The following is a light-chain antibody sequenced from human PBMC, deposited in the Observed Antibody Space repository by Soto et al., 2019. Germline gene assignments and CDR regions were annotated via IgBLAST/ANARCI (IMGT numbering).Light chain of an antibody. J-gene: IGLJ1*01. CDR3: SSYTGSGTLV. CDR1: SSDGGRYNF. Sequence: QSVLTQPASVSGPPGQSITISCTGTSSDGGRYNFVSWYQQHPGKAPKLMIHDVSNRPSGVSNRFSGSKSGNTASLTISGLQAEDEADYYCSSYTGSGTLVFGTGTKVTVL. V-gene: IGLV2-14*01. CDR2: DVS.